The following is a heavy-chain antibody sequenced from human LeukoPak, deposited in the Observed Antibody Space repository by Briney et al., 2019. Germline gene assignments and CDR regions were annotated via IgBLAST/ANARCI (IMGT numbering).Heavy chain of an antibody. V-gene: IGHV1-46*01. Sequence: PAASVQVSCQASGYTFTSYYMHWVRQAPGQGLEWMGIINPSGGSTSYAQKFQGRVTMTRDTSTSTVYMELSSLRSEDTAVYYCARDERRTYYYDCSGYYVFDYWGQGTLVTVSS. CDR3: ARDERRTYYYDCSGYYVFDY. D-gene: IGHD3-22*01. CDR2: INPSGGST. CDR1: GYTFTSYY. J-gene: IGHJ4*02.